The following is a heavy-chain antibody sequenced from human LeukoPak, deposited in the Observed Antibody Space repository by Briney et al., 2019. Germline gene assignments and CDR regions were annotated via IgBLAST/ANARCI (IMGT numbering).Heavy chain of an antibody. V-gene: IGHV1-58*01. J-gene: IGHJ4*02. CDR3: AASIVGATNRDFDY. D-gene: IGHD1-26*01. CDR1: GFTFTSSA. CDR2: IVVGSGNT. Sequence: TSVKVSCKASGFTFTSSAVQWVRQARGQRLEWIGWIVVGSGNTNYAQKFQERVTITRDMSTSTAYMELSSLRSEDTAAYYCAASIVGATNRDFDYWGQGTLVTVSS.